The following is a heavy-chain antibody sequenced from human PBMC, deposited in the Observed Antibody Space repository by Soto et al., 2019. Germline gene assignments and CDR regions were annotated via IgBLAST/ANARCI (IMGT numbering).Heavy chain of an antibody. CDR1: GYTFTSYY. V-gene: IGHV1-46*01. D-gene: IGHD5-12*01. CDR3: AREREMATILGGMDV. CDR2: INPSGGST. Sequence: ASVKVSCKASGYTFTSYYMHWVRQAPGQGLEWMGIINPSGGSTSYAQKFQGRVTMTRDTSTSTVYMELSSLRSEDTAMYYCAREREMATILGGMDVWGQGTTVTVSS. J-gene: IGHJ6*02.